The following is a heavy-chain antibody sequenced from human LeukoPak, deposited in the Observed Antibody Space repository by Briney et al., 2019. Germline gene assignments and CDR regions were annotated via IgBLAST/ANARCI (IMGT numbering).Heavy chain of an antibody. CDR2: ISVSGGGT. Sequence: GGSLRLSCVASGFTFSAYSMTWVRQAPGKGLDWVSSISVSGGGTYYADSVRGRFTISRDNSKNTLYLHMNSLRAEDTAVYYCVKDWRDESNCGGDYLQYRGQGTLVTVSS. J-gene: IGHJ4*02. CDR3: VKDWRDESNCGGDYLQY. V-gene: IGHV3-23*01. D-gene: IGHD2-21*02. CDR1: GFTFSAYS.